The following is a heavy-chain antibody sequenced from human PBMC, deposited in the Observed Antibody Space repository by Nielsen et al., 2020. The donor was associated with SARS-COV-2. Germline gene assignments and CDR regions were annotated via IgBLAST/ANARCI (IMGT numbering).Heavy chain of an antibody. CDR2: INADNGNT. D-gene: IGHD6-19*01. Sequence: ALVKVSCKASGYSFTTYAIHWARQAPGQRLEWMGWINADNGNTRYSQEFQGRVTLNRDTSASTAYMELSSLRSEDTAVYYCARITPSSGWDYWGQGTLVTVSS. V-gene: IGHV1-3*01. CDR1: GYSFTTYA. CDR3: ARITPSSGWDY. J-gene: IGHJ4*02.